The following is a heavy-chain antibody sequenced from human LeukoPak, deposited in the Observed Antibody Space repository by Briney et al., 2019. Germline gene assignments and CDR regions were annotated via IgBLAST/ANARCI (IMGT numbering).Heavy chain of an antibody. D-gene: IGHD3-22*01. V-gene: IGHV1-8*02. CDR3: ATVSYYYDSSDYPSDY. CDR1: GYTFTIYD. Sequence: ASVKVSFKSSGYTFTIYDINWVRQATGQGLEWMGWMNPNSGNTGYAKKFQGRVTMTEDTSTDTAYMELSSLRSDDTAVYYCATVSYYYDSSDYPSDYWGQGTLVTVSS. J-gene: IGHJ4*02. CDR2: MNPNSGNT.